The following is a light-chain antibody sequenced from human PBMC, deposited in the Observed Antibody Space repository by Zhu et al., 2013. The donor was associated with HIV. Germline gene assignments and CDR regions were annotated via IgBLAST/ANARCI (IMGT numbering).Light chain of an antibody. CDR1: KLGDKY. Sequence: SYDLTQPPSVSVSPGQTARITCFGDKLGDKYASWYQQRPGQSPLLVIFRDSERPSGIPERFSGSNSGNTATLTISGTQGMDEADYYCQAWDSTTAVFGGGTKLTVL. V-gene: IGLV3-1*01. CDR3: QAWDSTTAV. CDR2: RDS. J-gene: IGLJ2*01.